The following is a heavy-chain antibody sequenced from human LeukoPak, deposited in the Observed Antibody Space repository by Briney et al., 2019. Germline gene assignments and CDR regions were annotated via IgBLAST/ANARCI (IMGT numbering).Heavy chain of an antibody. J-gene: IGHJ6*03. D-gene: IGHD3-22*01. V-gene: IGHV4-4*07. CDR3: ARLKYYDSTGYSPSYYMDV. CDR2: IYGSGIT. CDR1: GGPIISYY. Sequence: PSETLSLTCTVSGGPIISYYWSWIRQSAGKGLEWIGRIYGSGITDYSPSLESRISMSLDMSKKQFSLKLTSVTAADTAVYYCARLKYYDSTGYSPSYYMDVWGKGTSVTV.